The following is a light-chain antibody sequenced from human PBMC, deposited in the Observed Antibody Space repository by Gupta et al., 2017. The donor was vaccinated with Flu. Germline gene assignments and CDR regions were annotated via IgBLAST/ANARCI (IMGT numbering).Light chain of an antibody. Sequence: TLSLSPGERATLSCRASQSVSSSYLAWYQQKPGQAPRLLIYGASSRATGIPDRFSGSGSGTDFTLTTSRLEPEDFAVYYCQQYGSSPRLTFGGGTKVEIK. CDR2: GAS. J-gene: IGKJ4*01. CDR1: QSVSSSY. V-gene: IGKV3-20*01. CDR3: QQYGSSPRLT.